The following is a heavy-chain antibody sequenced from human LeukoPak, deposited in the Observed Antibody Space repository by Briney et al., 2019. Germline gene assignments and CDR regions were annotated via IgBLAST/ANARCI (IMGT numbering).Heavy chain of an antibody. Sequence: GASVKVSCKASGYTFTSYGISWVRQAPGQGLEWMGWISAYNGNTNYAQKLQGRVTMTTDTSTSTAYMELRSLRSDDTAVYYCARLSSGYSSGWYWFDPWGQGTLVTVSS. V-gene: IGHV1-18*01. D-gene: IGHD6-19*01. CDR1: GYTFTSYG. CDR2: ISAYNGNT. J-gene: IGHJ5*02. CDR3: ARLSSGYSSGWYWFDP.